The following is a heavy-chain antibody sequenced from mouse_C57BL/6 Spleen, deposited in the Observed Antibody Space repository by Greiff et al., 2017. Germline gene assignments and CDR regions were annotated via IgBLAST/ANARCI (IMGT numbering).Heavy chain of an antibody. V-gene: IGHV5-12*01. CDR2: ISNGGGST. J-gene: IGHJ3*01. CDR3: ARHLQGFAY. Sequence: DVKLVESGGGLVQPGGSLKLSCAASGFTFSDYYMYWVRQTPEKRLEWVAYISNGGGSTYYPDTVKGRFTISRDNAKNTLYLQMSRLKSEDTAMYYCARHLQGFAYWGQGTLVTVSA. D-gene: IGHD2-1*01. CDR1: GFTFSDYY.